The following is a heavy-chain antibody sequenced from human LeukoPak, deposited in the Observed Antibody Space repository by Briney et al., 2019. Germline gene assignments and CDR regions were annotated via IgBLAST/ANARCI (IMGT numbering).Heavy chain of an antibody. CDR2: IYSGGST. D-gene: IGHD4-17*01. J-gene: IGHJ3*02. Sequence: QPGGSLRLSCAASGFTVSSNYMSWVRQAPGKGLEWVSVIYSGGSTYYADSVKGRFTISRDNSKNTLYLQMNSLRDEDTAVYYCARAPLSTAGASDIWGQGTMVTVS. V-gene: IGHV3-53*01. CDR1: GFTVSSNY. CDR3: ARAPLSTAGASDI.